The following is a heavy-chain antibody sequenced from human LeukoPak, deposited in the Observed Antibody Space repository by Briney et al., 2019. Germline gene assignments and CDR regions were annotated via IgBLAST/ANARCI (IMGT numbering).Heavy chain of an antibody. CDR2: ISGSGGST. D-gene: IGHD2-2*01. Sequence: GGSLRLSCAASGFTFSSYAMSWARQAPGKGLEWVSAISGSGGSTYYADSVKGRFTISRDNSKNTLYLQMNTLRAEDTAVYYCATANPLYCSSTSCYYAFDIWGQGTMVTVSS. J-gene: IGHJ3*02. CDR1: GFTFSSYA. V-gene: IGHV3-23*01. CDR3: ATANPLYCSSTSCYYAFDI.